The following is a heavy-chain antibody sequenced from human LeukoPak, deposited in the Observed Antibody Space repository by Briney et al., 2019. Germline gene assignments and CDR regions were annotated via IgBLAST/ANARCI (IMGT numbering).Heavy chain of an antibody. CDR1: GYTFTSYG. CDR2: ISAYNGNT. D-gene: IGHD3-22*01. CDR3: ARDITMIVVVTPGY. Sequence: ASVKVSCKASGYTFTSYGISWVRQAPGQGLEWMGWISAYNGNTNYAQKLQGRVTMTTDTSTSTAYMELRSLRSDDTAVYYCARDITMIVVVTPGYWGQGTLVTVSS. J-gene: IGHJ4*02. V-gene: IGHV1-18*01.